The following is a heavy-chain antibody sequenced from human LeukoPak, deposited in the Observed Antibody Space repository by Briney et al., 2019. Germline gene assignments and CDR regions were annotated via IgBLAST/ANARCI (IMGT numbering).Heavy chain of an antibody. J-gene: IGHJ4*02. D-gene: IGHD3-3*01. Sequence: SETLSLTCTVSGGSISSGGYYWSWIRQHPGKGLEWIGYIYYSGSTNYNPSLKSRVTISVDTSKNQFSLKLSSVTAADTAVYYCARGVRHPGPRTNSITIFGVVAFDYWGQGTLVTVSS. CDR3: ARGVRHPGPRTNSITIFGVVAFDY. CDR1: GGSISSGGYY. V-gene: IGHV4-31*03. CDR2: IYYSGST.